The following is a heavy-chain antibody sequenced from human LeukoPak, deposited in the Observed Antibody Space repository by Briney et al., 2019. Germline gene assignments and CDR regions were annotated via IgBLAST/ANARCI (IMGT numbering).Heavy chain of an antibody. J-gene: IGHJ4*02. D-gene: IGHD3-16*02. CDR3: ARVFRGELSYYFDY. Sequence: PSETLSLTCTVSGGSISSHYWSWIRPPPGKGLEWIGYIYYSGSTNYNPSLKSRVTISVDTSKNQFSLKLSSVTAADTAVYYCARVFRGELSYYFDYWGQGTLVTVS. CDR1: GGSISSHY. V-gene: IGHV4-59*11. CDR2: IYYSGST.